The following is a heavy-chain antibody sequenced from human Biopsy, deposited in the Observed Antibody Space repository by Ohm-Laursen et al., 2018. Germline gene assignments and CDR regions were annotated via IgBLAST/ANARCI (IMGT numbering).Heavy chain of an antibody. CDR2: IFYDGSNT. CDR1: GFTFNNYG. V-gene: IGHV3-30*18. Sequence: SLRLSCAASGFTFNNYGMQWVRQAPGKGLEWVAFIFYDGSNTYYADSVKGRFTISRDNSRDTLYLQMSSLRAEDTAVYYCAKDRYNYTPIGGFSMDVWGQGTMVTVSS. CDR3: AKDRYNYTPIGGFSMDV. D-gene: IGHD5-18*01. J-gene: IGHJ6*02.